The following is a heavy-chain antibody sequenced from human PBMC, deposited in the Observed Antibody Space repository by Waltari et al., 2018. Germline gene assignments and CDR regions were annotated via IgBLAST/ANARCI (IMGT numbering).Heavy chain of an antibody. CDR3: TRDLYGSGGDWFDP. CDR2: ISSSSTYI. CDR1: GFTFSSHT. D-gene: IGHD3-10*01. Sequence: EVQLVESGGGLVKPGRSLRLSCAASGFTFSSHTMNWVRQSPGKGLEWVSSISSSSTYISYADSVKGRFTISRDDAENSLYLQMDSLRAEDTAVYYCTRDLYGSGGDWFDPWGQGTLVTVSS. J-gene: IGHJ5*02. V-gene: IGHV3-21*01.